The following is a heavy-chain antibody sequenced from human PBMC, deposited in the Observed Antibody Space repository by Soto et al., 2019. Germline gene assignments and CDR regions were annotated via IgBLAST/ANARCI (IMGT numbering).Heavy chain of an antibody. J-gene: IGHJ5*02. V-gene: IGHV3-53*04. D-gene: IGHD3-22*01. CDR3: ARQLDSYDRSGYSWWFDP. CDR2: IYSGGST. CDR1: GFTVSSNY. Sequence: EVQLVESGGGLVQPGGSLRLSCAASGFTVSSNYMSWVRQAPGKGLEWVSVIYSGGSTYYADSVKGRFTIARHNSKNTLQLQMNSLRAEDAAVYYCARQLDSYDRSGYSWWFDPWGQGTLVTVSS.